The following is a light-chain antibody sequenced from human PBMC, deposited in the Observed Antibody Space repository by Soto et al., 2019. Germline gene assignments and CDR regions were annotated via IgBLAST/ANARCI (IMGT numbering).Light chain of an antibody. CDR2: SNN. V-gene: IGLV1-44*01. Sequence: QSVLTQPPSASGTPGQRVTISCSGSNSNIGSNTVNWYQHLPGTAPKLLIHSNNQRPSGVPDRFSGSKSGTSASLAISGLQSEDDADYYCAAWDDSLNGYDVFGTGTKVTVL. CDR1: NSNIGSNT. CDR3: AAWDDSLNGYDV. J-gene: IGLJ1*01.